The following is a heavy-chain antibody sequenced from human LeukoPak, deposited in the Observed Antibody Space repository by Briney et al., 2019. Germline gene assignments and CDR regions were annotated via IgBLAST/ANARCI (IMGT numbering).Heavy chain of an antibody. CDR3: GRLYCSSTSCYMGGWFDP. V-gene: IGHV3-11*01. D-gene: IGHD2-2*01. J-gene: IGHJ5*02. Sequence: GGSLRLSCAASGFTFSDYYMSWIRQAPGKGLEWVSYISSSGSTIYYADSVKGRFTISRDNAKNSLYLQMNSLRAEDTAVYYCGRLYCSSTSCYMGGWFDPWGQGTLVTVPQ. CDR2: ISSSGSTI. CDR1: GFTFSDYY.